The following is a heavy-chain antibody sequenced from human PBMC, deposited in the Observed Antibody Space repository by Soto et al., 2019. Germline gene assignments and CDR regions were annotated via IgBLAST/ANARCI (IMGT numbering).Heavy chain of an antibody. CDR3: SFYWGDGSLRGLFDP. Sequence: SETLSLTCAVYGGSFSGYYWSWIRQPPGKGLEWIGEINHSGSTNYNPSLKSRVTISVDTSKNQFSLKLSSATAADTAAYYCSFYWGDGSLRGLFDPPGRGTLVIVSS. D-gene: IGHD7-27*01. CDR1: GGSFSGYY. CDR2: INHSGST. J-gene: IGHJ5*02. V-gene: IGHV4-34*01.